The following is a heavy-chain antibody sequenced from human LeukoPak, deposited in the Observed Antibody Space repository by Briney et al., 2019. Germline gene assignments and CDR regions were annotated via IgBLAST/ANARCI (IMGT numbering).Heavy chain of an antibody. CDR2: ISAYNGNT. J-gene: IGHJ3*02. D-gene: IGHD3-22*01. CDR3: ARERRYYDSSGYYGPNAFDI. Sequence: ASVKVSCKASGYTFTGYYMHWARQAPGQGLEWMGWISAYNGNTNYAQKLQGRVTMTTDTSTSTAYMELRSLRSDDTAVYYCARERRYYDSSGYYGPNAFDIWGQGTMVTVSS. CDR1: GYTFTGYY. V-gene: IGHV1-18*04.